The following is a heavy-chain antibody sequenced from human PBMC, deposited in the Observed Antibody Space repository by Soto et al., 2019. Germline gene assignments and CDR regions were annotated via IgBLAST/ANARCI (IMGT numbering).Heavy chain of an antibody. CDR2: ISSSSSYI. CDR1: GFTFSSYS. Sequence: EVQLVESGGGLVKPGGSLRLSCAASGFTFSSYSMNWVRQAPGKGLEWVSSISSSSSYIYYADSVKGRFTISRDNAKNSLYLQMNSLRAEDTAVYYCARPPTIPFGEQSFQHWGQGNLVTVSS. J-gene: IGHJ1*01. CDR3: ARPPTIPFGEQSFQH. D-gene: IGHD3-16*01. V-gene: IGHV3-21*01.